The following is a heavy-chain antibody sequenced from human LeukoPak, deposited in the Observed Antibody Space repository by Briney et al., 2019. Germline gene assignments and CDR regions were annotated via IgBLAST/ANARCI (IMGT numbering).Heavy chain of an antibody. V-gene: IGHV1-69*04. CDR3: ARDVVSGLPFDP. J-gene: IGHJ5*02. Sequence: ASVKVSCKASGGTFSSYTISWVRQAPGQGLEWMGRIIPILGIANYAQKFQGRVTITADESTSTAYMELSSLRSEDTAVYYCARDVVSGLPFDPWGQGTLVTVSS. D-gene: IGHD6-19*01. CDR2: IIPILGIA. CDR1: GGTFSSYT.